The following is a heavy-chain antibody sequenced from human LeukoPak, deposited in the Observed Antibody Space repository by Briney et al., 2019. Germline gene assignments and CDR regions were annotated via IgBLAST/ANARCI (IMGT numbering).Heavy chain of an antibody. J-gene: IGHJ4*02. CDR1: GVTVSSNY. CDR2: IYSGGST. Sequence: GGSLRLSCAASGVTVSSNYMSWVRQAPGKGLEWVSVIYSGGSTYYADSVKGRFTISRDNSKNTLYLQMNSLRAEDTAVYYCAKQGIAVAVRGGFDYWGQGTLVTVSS. D-gene: IGHD6-19*01. CDR3: AKQGIAVAVRGGFDY. V-gene: IGHV3-66*04.